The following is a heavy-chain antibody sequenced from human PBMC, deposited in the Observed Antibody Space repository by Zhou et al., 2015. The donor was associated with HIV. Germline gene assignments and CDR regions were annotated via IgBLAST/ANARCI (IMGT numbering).Heavy chain of an antibody. Sequence: QAQLVQSGADVKKPGSSVKISCQTSVDSFVSYAVSWVRLSPGQGLEWMGAIIPVLDRVHYAQKFQARVTISADINTATTYMEMSGLTSGDTAVYYCARGQGGGLVVIRTGFDYWGQGTLVTVSS. J-gene: IGHJ4*02. V-gene: IGHV1-69*06. CDR3: ARGQGGGLVVIRTGFDY. CDR1: VDSFVSYA. CDR2: IIPVLDRV. D-gene: IGHD3-22*01.